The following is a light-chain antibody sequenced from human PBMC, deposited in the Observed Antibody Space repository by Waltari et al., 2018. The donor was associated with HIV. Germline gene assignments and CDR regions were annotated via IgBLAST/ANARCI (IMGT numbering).Light chain of an antibody. CDR1: SSDVGGYNR. CDR2: EVS. CDR3: NSFTSSTTYV. V-gene: IGLV2-18*02. J-gene: IGLJ1*01. Sequence: QSALTQPPSVSGSPGQSVTISCPGPSSDVGGYNRVTWYQQPPGTVPKVIIYEVSNRPSGVPDRFSGSKSGNTASLTISGLQAEDEADYYCNSFTSSTTYVFGTGTKVTVL.